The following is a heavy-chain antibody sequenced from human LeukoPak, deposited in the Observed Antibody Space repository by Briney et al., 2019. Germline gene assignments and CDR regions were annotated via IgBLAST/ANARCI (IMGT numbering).Heavy chain of an antibody. J-gene: IGHJ6*02. Sequence: ASVKVSCKASGYTFTSYGISWVRQAPGQGLEWMGWINPNSGGTNYAQKFQGRVTMTRDTSISTAYMELSRLRSGDTAVYYCAREVDCSSTSCYNYGMDVWGQGTTVTVSS. D-gene: IGHD2-2*02. CDR3: AREVDCSSTSCYNYGMDV. V-gene: IGHV1-2*02. CDR2: INPNSGGT. CDR1: GYTFTSYG.